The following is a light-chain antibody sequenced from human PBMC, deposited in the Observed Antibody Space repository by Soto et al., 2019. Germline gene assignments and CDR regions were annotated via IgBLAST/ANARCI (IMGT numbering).Light chain of an antibody. Sequence: SQMTQYPPSLSATVGDRVAMTSRASRSISDGLNWYKQKPGEAPELLIYAASTLQSGVPSRFSGSGSGTDFTLTISRLQPEDSAAYYCQQSHSSPLTFGGGTKVDIK. CDR1: RSISDG. CDR3: QQSHSSPLT. V-gene: IGKV1-39*01. CDR2: AAS. J-gene: IGKJ4*01.